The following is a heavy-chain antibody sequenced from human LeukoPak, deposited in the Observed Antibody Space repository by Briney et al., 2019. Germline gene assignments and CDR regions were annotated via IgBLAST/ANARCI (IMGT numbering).Heavy chain of an antibody. CDR2: ISYDGSNK. V-gene: IGHV3-30-3*01. Sequence: PGGSLRLSCAASGFTFSSYAMHWVRQAPGKGLEWVAVISYDGSNKYYADSVKGRFTISRDNSKNTLYPQMNSLRAEDTAMYYCARDGKAYYYDSSGYYFGYWGQGTLVTVSS. CDR3: ARDGKAYYYDSSGYYFGY. D-gene: IGHD3-22*01. CDR1: GFTFSSYA. J-gene: IGHJ4*02.